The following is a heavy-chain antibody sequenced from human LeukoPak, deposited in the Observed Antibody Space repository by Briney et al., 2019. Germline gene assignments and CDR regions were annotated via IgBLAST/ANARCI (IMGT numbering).Heavy chain of an antibody. CDR3: ARYCGGDSYGMDV. CDR2: IKQDGSEK. CDR1: GVPFSSYC. D-gene: IGHD2-21*02. Sequence: GGTLRLSCTASGVPFSSYCMSWVRQAPGKGLEWVANIKQDGSEKDYVDSVKGRFTISRDNPKNSLYLQMNSLRAEDTAVYYCARYCGGDSYGMDVWGQGTTVTVSS. V-gene: IGHV3-7*01. J-gene: IGHJ6*02.